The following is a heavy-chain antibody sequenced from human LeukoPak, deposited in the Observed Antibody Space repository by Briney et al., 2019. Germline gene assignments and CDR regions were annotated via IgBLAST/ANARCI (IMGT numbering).Heavy chain of an antibody. CDR1: GGSISSSSYY. D-gene: IGHD2-15*01. V-gene: IGHV4-39*01. CDR2: IYYSGST. J-gene: IGHJ5*02. CDR3: ARTSDIVVVVAAHNWFDP. Sequence: SETLSLTRTVSGGSISSSSYYWGWIRQPPGKGLEWIGSIYYSGSTYYNPSLKSRVTISVDTSKNQFSLKLSSVTAADTAVYYCARTSDIVVVVAAHNWFDPWGQGTLVTVSS.